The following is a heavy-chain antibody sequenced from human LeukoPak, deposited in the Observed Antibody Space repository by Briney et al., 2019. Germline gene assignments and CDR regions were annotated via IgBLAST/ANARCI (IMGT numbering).Heavy chain of an antibody. V-gene: IGHV4-59*12. CDR1: GGSINSYY. D-gene: IGHD5-18*01. J-gene: IGHJ4*02. CDR3: AREDTAMERRWYFDY. CDR2: IHYTGST. Sequence: SETLSLTCTVSGGSINSYYWSWIRQPPGKGLECIGYIHYTGSTNYNPSLKSRVTMSVDTSKNQFSLKLSSVTAADTAVYYCAREDTAMERRWYFDYWGQGTLVTVSS.